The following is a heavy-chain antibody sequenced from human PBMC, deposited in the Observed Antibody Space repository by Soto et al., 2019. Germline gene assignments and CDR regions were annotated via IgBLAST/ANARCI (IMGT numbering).Heavy chain of an antibody. CDR2: INAGNGNT. V-gene: IGHV1-3*01. J-gene: IGHJ6*02. Sequence: ASVKVSCKASGYTFTSYAMHWVRQAPGQRLEWRGWINAGNGNTKYSQKFQGKVTINRDTSASTAYMELSSLRSEDTAVYYCARDISIAWLGYFYYGMDVWGQGTTVTVSS. CDR1: GYTFTSYA. D-gene: IGHD6-6*01. CDR3: ARDISIAWLGYFYYGMDV.